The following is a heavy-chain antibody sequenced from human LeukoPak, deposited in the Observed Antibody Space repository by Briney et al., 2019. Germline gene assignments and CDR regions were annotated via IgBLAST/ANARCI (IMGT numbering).Heavy chain of an antibody. CDR1: GFTFSSYR. CDR2: ITSDGRST. CDR3: ARSWSLRHFDY. Sequence: PGGSLRLSCAASGFTFSSYRMHWVRQAPGKGLVWVSRITSDGRSTIYADSVKGQFTISRDNAKNTLYLQMNSLRAEDTAVYYCARSWSLRHFDYWGQGTLVTVSS. V-gene: IGHV3-74*01. D-gene: IGHD5-12*01. J-gene: IGHJ4*02.